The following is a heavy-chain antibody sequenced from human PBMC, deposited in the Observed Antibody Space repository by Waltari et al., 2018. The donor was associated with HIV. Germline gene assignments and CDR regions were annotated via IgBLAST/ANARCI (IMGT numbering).Heavy chain of an antibody. CDR1: GGSISSGGYY. J-gene: IGHJ6*02. Sequence: QVQLQESGPGLVKPSQTLSLTCTVSGGSISSGGYYWSWIRQHPGKGLEWIGYIYYSGSTYYNPSLKSRVTISVDTSKNQFSLKLSSVTAADTAVYYCARGSGGDYSRTYGMDVWGQGTTVTVSS. CDR3: ARGSGGDYSRTYGMDV. CDR2: IYYSGST. V-gene: IGHV4-31*03. D-gene: IGHD4-17*01.